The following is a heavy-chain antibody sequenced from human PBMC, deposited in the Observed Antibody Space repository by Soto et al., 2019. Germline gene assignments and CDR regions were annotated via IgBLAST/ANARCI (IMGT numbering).Heavy chain of an antibody. CDR3: ATAGFRTSIQQFEN. V-gene: IGHV1-69*01. CDR1: GGTFSTYA. Sequence: QVHLVQSGAEVKRPGSSVKVSCQAPGGTFSTYAMAWVRQAPGQGLEWMGAIIPVFDTTSSNPRFRDRLSITADDVTSTAFMDLSGLTSEDSAIYYCATAGFRTSIQQFENWGQGTRVTVSP. D-gene: IGHD6-13*01. CDR2: IIPVFDTT. J-gene: IGHJ4*02.